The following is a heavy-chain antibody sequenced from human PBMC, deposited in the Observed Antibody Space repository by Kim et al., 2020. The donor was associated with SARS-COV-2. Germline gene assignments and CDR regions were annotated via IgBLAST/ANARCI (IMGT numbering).Heavy chain of an antibody. V-gene: IGHV3-30-3*01. CDR2: ISYDGSNK. Sequence: GGSLRLSCAASGFTFSSCAIHWVRQAPGKGLEWVAAISYDGSNKNYADSVKGRFTISRDNSTNTLYLQMNSLRAEDTALYYCARDPWSCLRGLTYCYYGMDVWGQGTTVTVSS. CDR1: GFTFSSCA. J-gene: IGHJ6*02. CDR3: ARDPWSCLRGLTYCYYGMDV. D-gene: IGHD3-10*01.